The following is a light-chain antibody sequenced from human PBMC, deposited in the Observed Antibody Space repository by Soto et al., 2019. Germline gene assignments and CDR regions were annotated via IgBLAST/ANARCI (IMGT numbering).Light chain of an antibody. Sequence: EIVMTQSPATLSVSPGERVTLSCRASQSVSSSLAWYQQNPGQAPRLLIYAASARATGITDRFSGSGSGTEFTLTISSLQSEDFAVYYCQQYKNWITFGQGTRLEIK. V-gene: IGKV3-15*01. CDR2: AAS. CDR1: QSVSSS. J-gene: IGKJ5*01. CDR3: QQYKNWIT.